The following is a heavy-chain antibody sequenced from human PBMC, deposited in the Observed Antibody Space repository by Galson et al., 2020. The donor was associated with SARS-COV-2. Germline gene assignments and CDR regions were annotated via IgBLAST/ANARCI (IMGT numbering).Heavy chain of an antibody. Sequence: SQTLSLTCAISGDSLSSNSAAWTWIRQSPTRGLEWLRRTYYRSQWYYDNAVSVKSRITINPDTSNNQFSLQLNSVTPEDTAVYYCARDLPLFCFLDSYFYCWGHGTPVTL. CDR1: GDSLSSNSAA. D-gene: IGHD3-3*01. V-gene: IGHV6-1*01. CDR3: ARDLPLFCFLDSYFYC. J-gene: IGHJ4*01. CDR2: TYYRSQWYY.